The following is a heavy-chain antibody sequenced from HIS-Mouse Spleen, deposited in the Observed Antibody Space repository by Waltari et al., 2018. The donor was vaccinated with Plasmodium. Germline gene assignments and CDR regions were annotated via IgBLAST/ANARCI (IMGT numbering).Heavy chain of an antibody. CDR1: GGSISSSSYY. V-gene: IGHV4-39*07. CDR3: ARDRITGTSYFDY. J-gene: IGHJ4*02. D-gene: IGHD1-7*01. CDR2: SYYSGST. Sequence: QLQLQESGPGLVKPSETLSLTCTVSGGSISSSSYYWGWIRQPPGKGLEWIGGSYYSGSTYYSPSLKSRVTISVDTSKNRFSLKLSAVTAADTAVYYCARDRITGTSYFDYWGQGTLVTVSS.